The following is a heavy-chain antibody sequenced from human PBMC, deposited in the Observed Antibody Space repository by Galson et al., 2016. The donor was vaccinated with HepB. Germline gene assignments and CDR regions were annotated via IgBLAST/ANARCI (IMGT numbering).Heavy chain of an antibody. CDR1: GYTFTRYG. V-gene: IGHV1-18*01. Sequence: SVKVSCKASGYTFTRYGISWVRQAPGQGLEWMAWISAFNANTNYAQKLQGRVTMTTDTSTSTAYMELRSLRSDDTAVYYCARDPLYYGMDVWGQGTTVTVSS. CDR3: ARDPLYYGMDV. J-gene: IGHJ6*02. CDR2: ISAFNANT.